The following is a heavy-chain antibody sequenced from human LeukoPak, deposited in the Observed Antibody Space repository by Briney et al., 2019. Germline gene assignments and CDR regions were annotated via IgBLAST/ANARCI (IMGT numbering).Heavy chain of an antibody. CDR2: IYENGGTT. Sequence: GGSLRLSCAPSGFTFSNYAMSWVRQAPEKGLEFVSGIYENGGTTYYADSVKGRFSISRDNSKNTLYLQMDSLRGEDTAVYYCAKDFRIGYSAHFDYWGQGALVTVSS. CDR3: AKDFRIGYSAHFDY. J-gene: IGHJ4*02. D-gene: IGHD2-21*01. V-gene: IGHV3-23*01. CDR1: GFTFSNYA.